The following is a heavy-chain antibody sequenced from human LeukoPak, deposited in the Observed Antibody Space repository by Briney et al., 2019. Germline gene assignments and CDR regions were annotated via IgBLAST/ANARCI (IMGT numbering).Heavy chain of an antibody. V-gene: IGHV3-7*01. D-gene: IGHD3-9*01. CDR1: GFTFSSYW. J-gene: IGHJ6*04. Sequence: GGSLRLSCAASGFTFSSYWMSWVRQAPGKGLEWVANIKQDGSEKYYVDSVKGRFTISRDNAKNSLYLQMNSLRAEDTAVYYCARALRYFDWLLSYPNYYYGMDVWGKGTTVTVSS. CDR2: IKQDGSEK. CDR3: ARALRYFDWLLSYPNYYYGMDV.